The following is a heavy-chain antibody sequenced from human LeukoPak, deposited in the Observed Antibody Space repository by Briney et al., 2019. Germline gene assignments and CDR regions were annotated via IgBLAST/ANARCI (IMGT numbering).Heavy chain of an antibody. Sequence: GGSLRLSCAASGLTFSSYAMSWVRQAPGKGGEWVSAISGSGGSTYYADSVKGRFTISRDNSKNTLYLQMNSLRAETPPVYSCAAAAGYYFGYWGQETLVTVSS. V-gene: IGHV3-23*01. CDR2: ISGSGGST. J-gene: IGHJ4*02. CDR1: GLTFSSYA. CDR3: AAAAGYYFGY. D-gene: IGHD6-13*01.